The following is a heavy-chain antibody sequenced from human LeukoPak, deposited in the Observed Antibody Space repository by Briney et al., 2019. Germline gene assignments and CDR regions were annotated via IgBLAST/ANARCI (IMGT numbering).Heavy chain of an antibody. CDR2: ISCSGSYI. J-gene: IGHJ4*02. V-gene: IGHV3-21*01. Sequence: GGSLRLSCAASEFTFSSYSMNWVRQAPGKGLEWVSSISCSGSYIYYADSVKGRFTLSRDNAKSSLSLQMNSLRAEDTAVYYCARGSTCFDYWGQGALVTVSS. CDR3: ARGSTCFDY. CDR1: EFTFSSYS.